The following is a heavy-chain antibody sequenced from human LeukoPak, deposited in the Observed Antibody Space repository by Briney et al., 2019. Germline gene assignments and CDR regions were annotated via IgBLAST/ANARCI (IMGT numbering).Heavy chain of an antibody. J-gene: IGHJ4*02. CDR1: GDSVSSNSAA. CDR2: TYYRSKWYT. Sequence: SQTLSLTYAISGDSVSSNSAAWNWIRQSPSRGLEWLGRTYYRSKWYTDYAVSLKSRMTIDPDTSKNQFSLHLNSVTPDDTAVYYCAREPYDSVWGSYRSQYYFDYWGQGTLVTVSS. CDR3: AREPYDSVWGSYRSQYYFDY. V-gene: IGHV6-1*01. D-gene: IGHD3-16*02.